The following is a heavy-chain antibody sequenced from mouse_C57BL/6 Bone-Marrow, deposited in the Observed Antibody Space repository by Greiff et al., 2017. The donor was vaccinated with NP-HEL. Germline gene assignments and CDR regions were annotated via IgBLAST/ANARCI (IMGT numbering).Heavy chain of an antibody. V-gene: IGHV2-2*01. CDR1: GFSLTSYG. D-gene: IGHD6-5*01. Sequence: VKLMESGPGLVQPSQSLSITCTVSGFSLTSYGVHWVRQSPGKGLEWLGVIWSGGSTDYNAAFISRLSISKDNSKSQVFFKMNSLQADDTAIYYCARTPQGSYVRSYFDYWGQGTTLTVSS. CDR3: ARTPQGSYVRSYFDY. J-gene: IGHJ2*01. CDR2: IWSGGST.